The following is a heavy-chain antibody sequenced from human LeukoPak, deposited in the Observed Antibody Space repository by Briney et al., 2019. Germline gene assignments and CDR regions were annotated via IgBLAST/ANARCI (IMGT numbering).Heavy chain of an antibody. CDR3: ARRVAAARTDWFDP. CDR1: GYTFTSYD. CDR2: MNPNSGNT. J-gene: IGHJ5*02. Sequence: ASVKVSCKASGYTFTSYDINWVRQATGQGLEWMGWMNPNSGNTGYAQKFQGIVTMTRNTSISTAYMELSSLRSEDTAVYYCARRVAAARTDWFDPWGQGTLVTVSS. V-gene: IGHV1-8*01. D-gene: IGHD6-13*01.